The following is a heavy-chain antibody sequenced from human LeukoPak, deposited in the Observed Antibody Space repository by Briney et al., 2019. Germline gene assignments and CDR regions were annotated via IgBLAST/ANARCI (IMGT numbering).Heavy chain of an antibody. J-gene: IGHJ5*02. V-gene: IGHV1-69*01. Sequence: SVKVSCKASGGTFSSYAISWVRQAPGQGLGWMGGIIPIFGTANYAQKFQGRVTITADESTSTAYMELSSLRSEDTAVYYCASTVTSDTVVVPAAIAWFDPWGQGTLVSVSS. CDR1: GGTFSSYA. CDR2: IIPIFGTA. D-gene: IGHD2-2*01. CDR3: ASTVTSDTVVVPAAIAWFDP.